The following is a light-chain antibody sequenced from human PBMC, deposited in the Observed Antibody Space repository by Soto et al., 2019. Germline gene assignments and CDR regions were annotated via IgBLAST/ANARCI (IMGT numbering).Light chain of an antibody. CDR1: HDISKF. V-gene: IGKV1-33*01. CDR3: QQYDSVPLT. Sequence: DTQMTQSPSSLSASVGDRVTITCQASHDISKFLNWYQQKPGKAPKLLMYDASNLPSGVPSRFSGRGSGTDFTFTINRLQAEDVATYYCQQYDSVPLTFGGGPKVDLK. CDR2: DAS. J-gene: IGKJ4*01.